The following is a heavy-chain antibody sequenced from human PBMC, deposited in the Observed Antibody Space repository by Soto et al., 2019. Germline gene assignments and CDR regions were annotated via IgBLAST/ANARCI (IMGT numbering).Heavy chain of an antibody. CDR3: ARSPPPLGRFDS. J-gene: IGHJ5*01. V-gene: IGHV1-3*01. CDR2: INGGSGST. Sequence: QLVQSGAEVKKPGASVKVSCKASGYTFANYAMQWVRQAPGQRLEWMGWINGGSGSTRYSQNFQGRLTITRGSSANTVYMELSSLRSGDTAIYYCARSPPPLGRFDSWGQGTLVTVSS. CDR1: GYTFANYA.